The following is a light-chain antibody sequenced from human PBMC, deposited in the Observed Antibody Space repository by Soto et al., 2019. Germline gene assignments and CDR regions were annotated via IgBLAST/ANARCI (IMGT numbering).Light chain of an antibody. Sequence: EIVLTQSPGTLSLSPGERATLSCRASQSVSSNYVAWYQQKPGQAPRLLIHGASSRATGIPDRFSGSGSGTDFALTLSRLEAEDFAVYYCQQYGNAPWTFGQGTKVEI. CDR3: QQYGNAPWT. CDR2: GAS. V-gene: IGKV3-20*01. CDR1: QSVSSNY. J-gene: IGKJ1*01.